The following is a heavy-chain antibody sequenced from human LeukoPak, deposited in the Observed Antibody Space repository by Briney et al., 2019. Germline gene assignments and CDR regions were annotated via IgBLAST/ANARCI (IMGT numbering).Heavy chain of an antibody. V-gene: IGHV4-39*07. CDR2: IFYSGSS. D-gene: IGHD2-2*01. J-gene: IGHJ4*01. Sequence: SETLSLTCTVSGGSMNSTGFYWAWVRQPPGKRLEWIGHIFYSGSSYYTPSLKGRVTISVDTSKNQFSLRLNSVTAADTAVYFCARDRYQLPPDYWDPGAPVTVSS. CDR3: ARDRYQLPPDY. CDR1: GGSMNSTGFY.